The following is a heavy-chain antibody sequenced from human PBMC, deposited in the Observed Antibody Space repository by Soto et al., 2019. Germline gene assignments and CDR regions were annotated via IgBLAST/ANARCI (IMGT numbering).Heavy chain of an antibody. V-gene: IGHV4-4*07. CDR1: GGSLTKYY. J-gene: IGHJ4*02. D-gene: IGHD3-3*01. CDR2: VSTSGNV. Sequence: PSETLSLTCTVSGGSLTKYYWSWIRQPAGKGLEWVGRVSTSGNVVSKASLRSRLTMSVDTSKNPFSLRLTSVTAADTAVYYCARDNNDFWSLYPLAFDYWGQGALVTVSS. CDR3: ARDNNDFWSLYPLAFDY.